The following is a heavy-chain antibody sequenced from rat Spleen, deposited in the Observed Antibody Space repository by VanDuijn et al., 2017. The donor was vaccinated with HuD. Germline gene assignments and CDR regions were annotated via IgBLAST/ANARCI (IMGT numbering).Heavy chain of an antibody. CDR1: GFTFSDYY. CDR2: ILYDGSNT. Sequence: EVQLVESGGDLVQPGRSPKLSCAASGFTFSDYYMAWVRQAPKKGLEWVAAILYDGSNTYYRDSVKGRFTISRDNAKSTLYLQMDSLRSEDTATYYCTTTWNFDYWGQGVMVTVSS. J-gene: IGHJ2*01. V-gene: IGHV5S10*01. CDR3: TTTWNFDY.